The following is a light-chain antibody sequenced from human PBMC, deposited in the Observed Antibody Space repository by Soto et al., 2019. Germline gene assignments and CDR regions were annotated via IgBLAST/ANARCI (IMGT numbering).Light chain of an antibody. V-gene: IGKV1-5*03. J-gene: IGKJ1*01. CDR1: QSIGDW. Sequence: DIHMTQSPSTLSASVGERVTITCRASQSIGDWLAWYQQKPGKAPKLLIYQASNLEGGVPSRFSGSGSGTEFTLTISSLQPDDFASYYCQQYNFLMWTFGQGTKVDIK. CDR2: QAS. CDR3: QQYNFLMWT.